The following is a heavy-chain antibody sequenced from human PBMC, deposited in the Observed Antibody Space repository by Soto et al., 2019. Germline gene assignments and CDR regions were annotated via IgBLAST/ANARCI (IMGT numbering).Heavy chain of an antibody. CDR1: GGSISSYY. CDR3: SRVGSYPGIFPL. D-gene: IGHD1-26*01. CDR2: IYYSGST. J-gene: IGHJ1*01. V-gene: IGHV4-59*01. Sequence: SETLSLTCTVYGGSISSYYWSWIRQPPGKGLEWIGYIYYSGSTNYNPSLKSRVTISVDTSKNQFSLNLSSVTAADTAVYYFSRVGSYPGIFPLWGQRSLVTVSS.